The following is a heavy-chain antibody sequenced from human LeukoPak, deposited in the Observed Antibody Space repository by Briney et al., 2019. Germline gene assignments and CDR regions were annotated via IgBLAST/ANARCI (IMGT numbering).Heavy chain of an antibody. D-gene: IGHD2-21*02. V-gene: IGHV1-2*02. J-gene: IGHJ4*02. CDR2: INPNSGGT. CDR3: ARVSNCGGDCYTFDY. Sequence: ASVKVSCKASGYTFTGYYMHWVRQAPGQGLEWMGWINPNSGGTNYAQKFQGRVTMTRDTSLSTAYMELSRLRSDDTAVYYCARVSNCGGDCYTFDYWGQGTLVTVSS. CDR1: GYTFTGYY.